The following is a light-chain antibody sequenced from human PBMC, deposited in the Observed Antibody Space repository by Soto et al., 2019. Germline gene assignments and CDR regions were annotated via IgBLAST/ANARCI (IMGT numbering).Light chain of an antibody. Sequence: DIQMTQSPSSLSASVGDRVTITCRASQGISNYLAWYQQKPGKVPKLLIDAAPTLQSRVPSRFSGRGSGTDFTLTISSLQPEDVATYYCQKYNSAPWTFGQGTKVEIK. CDR3: QKYNSAPWT. V-gene: IGKV1-27*01. CDR1: QGISNY. J-gene: IGKJ1*01. CDR2: AAP.